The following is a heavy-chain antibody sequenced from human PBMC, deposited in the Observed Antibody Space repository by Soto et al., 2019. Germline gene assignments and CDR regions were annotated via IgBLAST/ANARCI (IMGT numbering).Heavy chain of an antibody. V-gene: IGHV6-1*01. D-gene: IGHD6-19*01. Sequence: PSQTLSLTCAISGDSVSSNSAAWNWIRQSPSRGLEWLGRTYYRSKWYNDYAVSVKSRITINPDTSKNQFSLQLNSVTPEDTAVYYCARTLAVAGRAIGIGTNLFDPWGQGTLVTVSS. J-gene: IGHJ5*02. CDR3: ARTLAVAGRAIGIGTNLFDP. CDR2: TYYRSKWYN. CDR1: GDSVSSNSAA.